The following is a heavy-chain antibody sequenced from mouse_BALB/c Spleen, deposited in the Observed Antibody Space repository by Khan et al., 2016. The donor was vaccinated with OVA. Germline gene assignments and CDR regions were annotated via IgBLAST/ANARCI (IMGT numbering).Heavy chain of an antibody. J-gene: IGHJ2*02. Sequence: EVQLVESGPGLVKPSQSLSLTCTVTGYSITSDYAWNWIRQFPGNKLGWMGFISYSGNTKYNPSLKSRFSITRDTSKNQFFLQLNSVTTEDTDTFYCARVYGGDFDYWGQGTSLTVSS. V-gene: IGHV3-2*02. CDR3: ARVYGGDFDY. D-gene: IGHD1-1*01. CDR2: ISYSGNT. CDR1: GYSITSDYA.